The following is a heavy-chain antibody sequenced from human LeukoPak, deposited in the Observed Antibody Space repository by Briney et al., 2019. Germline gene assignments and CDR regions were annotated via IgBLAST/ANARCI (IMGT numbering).Heavy chain of an antibody. CDR2: VYTSGST. J-gene: IGHJ3*02. CDR1: GGSISSYY. Sequence: SETLSLTCIVSGGSISSYYWSWIRQPAGKGLEWIGHVYTSGSTNYNPSLKSRVTMSVDTSRNQFSLKLTSVTAEDTAVYYCGRASPRHGGFDIWGQGTMVTVSS. V-gene: IGHV4-4*07. D-gene: IGHD2-15*01. CDR3: GRASPRHGGFDI.